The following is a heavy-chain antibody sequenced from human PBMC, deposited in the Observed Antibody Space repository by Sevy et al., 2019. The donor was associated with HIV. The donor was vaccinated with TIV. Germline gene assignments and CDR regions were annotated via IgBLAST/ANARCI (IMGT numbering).Heavy chain of an antibody. D-gene: IGHD6-13*01. CDR3: VRAGSRQPDLEYYLDY. V-gene: IGHV4-38-2*02. CDR1: GYSISSGYY. J-gene: IGHJ4*02. CDR2: IYHSGST. Sequence: SETLSLTCTVSGYSISSGYYWGWIRQPPGKGLEWIGTIYHSGSTYYNPSLKSRVTISVDTSKNQFSLKLTSVTAADTAVYYCVRAGSRQPDLEYYLDYWGQGTLVTVSS.